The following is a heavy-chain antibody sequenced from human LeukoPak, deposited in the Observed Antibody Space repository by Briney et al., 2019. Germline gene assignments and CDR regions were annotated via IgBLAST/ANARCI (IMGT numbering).Heavy chain of an antibody. CDR2: IYTSGST. Sequence: SETLSLTCTVSGGSISSYYWSWIRQPAGKGLEWIGRIYTSGSTNYNPSLKSRVTISVDKSKNQLSLKLSSVTAADTAVYYCARAPTTVTTNFDYWGQGTLVTVSS. CDR3: ARAPTTVTTNFDY. CDR1: GGSISSYY. J-gene: IGHJ4*02. D-gene: IGHD4-17*01. V-gene: IGHV4-4*07.